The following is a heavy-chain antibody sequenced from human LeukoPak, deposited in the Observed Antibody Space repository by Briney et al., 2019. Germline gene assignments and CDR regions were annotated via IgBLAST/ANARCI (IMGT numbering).Heavy chain of an antibody. V-gene: IGHV3-74*01. CDR3: ARGGSYAFDI. CDR1: GFTFISYW. CDR2: INSDGSST. Sequence: AGGSLRLSCAASGFTFISYWMHWVRQAPGKGPVWASRINSDGSSTAYADSVKGRFTISRDNAKNTQYLQMNSLRADDTAVYFCARGGSYAFDIWGQGTMVTVSS. D-gene: IGHD2-15*01. J-gene: IGHJ3*02.